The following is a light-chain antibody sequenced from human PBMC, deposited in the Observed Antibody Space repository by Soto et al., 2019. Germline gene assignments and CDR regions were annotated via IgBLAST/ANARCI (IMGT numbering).Light chain of an antibody. V-gene: IGLV2-14*01. CDR3: LSFTTTSTHV. J-gene: IGLJ1*01. CDR2: EVN. CDR1: SSDIGAYDY. Sequence: QSALTQPASLSGSPGQSITISCTGTSSDIGAYDYVSWFQQHPGRAPKLMISEVNNRPSGVYNRFSGSKSGNTAYLTIYGIQVEDEAEYFCLSFTTTSTHVFATGTKVTVL.